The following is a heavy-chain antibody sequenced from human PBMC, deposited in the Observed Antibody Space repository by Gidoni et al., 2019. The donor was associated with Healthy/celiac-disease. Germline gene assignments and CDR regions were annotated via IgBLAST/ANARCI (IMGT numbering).Heavy chain of an antibody. J-gene: IGHJ5*02. CDR3: ARSYDFWSGGWFDP. D-gene: IGHD3-3*01. CDR2: FTPIFGTA. CDR1: GGTFSSYA. Sequence: VQLVRSGAEVKQPGSSVKVSYKASGGTFSSYAISWVRPAHGQGLEWLGGFTPIFGTANYAHKFQGRVTITADGTTSTAYMELSSLRSEDTAVYYCARSYDFWSGGWFDPWGQGTLVTVSS. V-gene: IGHV1-69*01.